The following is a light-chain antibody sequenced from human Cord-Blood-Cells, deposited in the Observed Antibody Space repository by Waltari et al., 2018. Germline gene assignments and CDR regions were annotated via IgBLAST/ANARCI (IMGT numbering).Light chain of an antibody. CDR2: DAT. J-gene: IGKJ1*01. CDR3: QQRSNWWT. CDR1: QSVSSY. Sequence: EIVLTQSPATLSLSPGERATLSCRASQSVSSYLAWYQQKPGQATRLLIYDATNRATDIPARFSGSGSGTDFTLTISSLEPEDFAVYYCQQRSNWWTFGQGTKVEIK. V-gene: IGKV3-11*01.